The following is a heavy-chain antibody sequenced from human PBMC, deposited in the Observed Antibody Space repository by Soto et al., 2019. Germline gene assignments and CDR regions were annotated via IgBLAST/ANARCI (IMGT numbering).Heavy chain of an antibody. CDR2: ISAYNGNT. J-gene: IGHJ6*03. Sequence: ASVKVSCKASGYTFTSYGISWVRQAPGQGLEWMGWISAYNGNTNYAQKLQGRVTMTTDTSTSTAYMELRSLRSDDTAVYYCARGVYDYMWGSYRPTASYMDVWGKGTTVTVSS. CDR1: GYTFTSYG. V-gene: IGHV1-18*01. CDR3: ARGVYDYMWGSYRPTASYMDV. D-gene: IGHD3-16*02.